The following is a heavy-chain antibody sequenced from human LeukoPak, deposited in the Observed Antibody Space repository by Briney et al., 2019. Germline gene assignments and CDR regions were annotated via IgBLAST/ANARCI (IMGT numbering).Heavy chain of an antibody. Sequence: PGGSLRLSCGASGFTFRNFAMHWVRQAPGKGLEWVAVIWYDGSNKYYADSVKGRFTISRDNSKDTLYLQMNSLRVEDTAVYYCARWGDNRAVDYWGQGTLVTVSS. CDR1: GFTFRNFA. V-gene: IGHV3-33*08. J-gene: IGHJ4*02. CDR3: ARWGDNRAVDY. D-gene: IGHD1-1*01. CDR2: IWYDGSNK.